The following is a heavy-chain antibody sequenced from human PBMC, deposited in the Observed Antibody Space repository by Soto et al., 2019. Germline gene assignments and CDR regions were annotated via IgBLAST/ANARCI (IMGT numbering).Heavy chain of an antibody. CDR2: MNPKSGNT. CDR1: GYTFTSYD. CDR3: ARKSIFSTLDWFAS. V-gene: IGHV1-8*01. Sequence: QVQLVQSGAEVKKPGASVRVSCRASGYTFTSYDINWMLQAPGQGPEWIGWMNPKSGNTGYAQKFQGRVTMSRDTSIDTAYMELSSLGTEDTAVYFCARKSIFSTLDWFASGGQGTLVTVSS. D-gene: IGHD3-3*02. J-gene: IGHJ5*01.